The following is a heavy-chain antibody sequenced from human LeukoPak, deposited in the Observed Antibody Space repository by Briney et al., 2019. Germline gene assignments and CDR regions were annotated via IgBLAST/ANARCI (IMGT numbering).Heavy chain of an antibody. V-gene: IGHV3-23*01. J-gene: IGHJ4*02. D-gene: IGHD2-2*02. CDR2: VNPTGRDT. CDR1: GFTFRSYS. CDR3: AKAPAGIKRPLEY. Sequence: PGGSLRLVCAASGFTFRSYSMTWVRQAPGKGLDWVSVVNPTGRDTFYADSVKGRFTISRDNSRNTLYLEMNSLRVDDTAIYYCAKAPAGIKRPLEYWGQGSLVTVSS.